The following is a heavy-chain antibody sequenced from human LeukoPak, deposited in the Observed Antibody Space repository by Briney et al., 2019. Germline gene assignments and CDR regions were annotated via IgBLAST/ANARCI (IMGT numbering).Heavy chain of an antibody. CDR2: IYYSGST. D-gene: IGHD2-21*01. CDR1: GGSISSGDYY. Sequence: SQTLSLTCTVSGGSISSGDYYWSWIRQPPGKGLEWIGYIYYSGSTYYNPSLKSRVTISVDTSKNQSSLTLSYVTAADTAVYYCARGFLYYFDYWGQGILVTVSS. CDR3: ARGFLYYFDY. J-gene: IGHJ4*02. V-gene: IGHV4-30-4*01.